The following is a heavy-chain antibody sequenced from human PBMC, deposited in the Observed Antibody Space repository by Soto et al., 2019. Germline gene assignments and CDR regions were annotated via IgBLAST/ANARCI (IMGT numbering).Heavy chain of an antibody. Sequence: GGSLRLSCAASGFTFSSYAMSWVRQAPGKGLEWVSAISGSGGSTYYADSVKGRFTISRDNSKNTLYLQMNSLRAEDTAVYYCAKGGLRYFDWLLSTQEDYYDMDVWGQGTTVTVSS. J-gene: IGHJ6*02. CDR3: AKGGLRYFDWLLSTQEDYYDMDV. V-gene: IGHV3-23*01. D-gene: IGHD3-9*01. CDR2: ISGSGGST. CDR1: GFTFSSYA.